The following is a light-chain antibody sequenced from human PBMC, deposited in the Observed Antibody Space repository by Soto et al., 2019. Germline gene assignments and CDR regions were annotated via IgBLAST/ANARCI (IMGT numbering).Light chain of an antibody. CDR1: QSISSS. V-gene: IGKV1-39*01. Sequence: DIQMTQSPSSLSASVGDSVTITCRASQSISSSLNWYQQKSGKAPKLLIYAAYSLQSGVPSRFSGSGSGTDFTLTISSLQPEDSATYYCQQSHSTHQYTFGQGTKMEIK. CDR3: QQSHSTHQYT. CDR2: AAY. J-gene: IGKJ2*01.